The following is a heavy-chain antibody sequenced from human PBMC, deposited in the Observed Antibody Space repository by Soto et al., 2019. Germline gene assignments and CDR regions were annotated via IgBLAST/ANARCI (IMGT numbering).Heavy chain of an antibody. V-gene: IGHV4-61*01. CDR3: AREERVQLWSFDY. Sequence: QVQLQESGPGLVKPSETLSLTCTVSGGSVSSGSYYWSWIRQPPGKLLGWIGYIYYSGSTNYNPSLKSRVTISVDTSKNQFSLKLSSVTAAYTAVYYFAREERVQLWSFDYWGQGTLGTVAS. CDR2: IYYSGST. D-gene: IGHD5-18*01. J-gene: IGHJ4*02. CDR1: GGSVSSGSYY.